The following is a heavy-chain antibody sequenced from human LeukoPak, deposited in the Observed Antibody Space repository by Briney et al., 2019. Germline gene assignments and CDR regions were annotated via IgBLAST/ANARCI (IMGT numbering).Heavy chain of an antibody. CDR1: GFTFSNYA. D-gene: IGHD1-1*01. V-gene: IGHV3-23*01. J-gene: IGHJ4*02. Sequence: GGSLRLSCVASGFTFSNYAMTWVRQAPGKGLQWVSGISGSGTYTYYSDSVRGRFTISRDNSKNTLYLQMDTLRAEDTAVYYCARDNWNDGGAVAYWGQGNRGSVSS. CDR2: ISGSGTYT. CDR3: ARDNWNDGGAVAY.